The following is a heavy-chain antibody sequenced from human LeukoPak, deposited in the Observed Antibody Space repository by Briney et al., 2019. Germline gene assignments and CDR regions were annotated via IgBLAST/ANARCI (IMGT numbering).Heavy chain of an antibody. J-gene: IGHJ6*02. CDR3: AKDLTGLDSSGCYYYYGMDV. CDR2: ISSDESNK. Sequence: GGSVTLSCAASGFTFSIYCIDGVRQAPGKGLEWVVAISSDESNKYYTDSVKGRFTISRDNSKNTLYLQMNSLRAEDTAVYYCAKDLTGLDSSGCYYYYGMDVWGQGTTVTVSS. CDR1: GFTFSIYC. D-gene: IGHD3-22*01. V-gene: IGHV3-30*18.